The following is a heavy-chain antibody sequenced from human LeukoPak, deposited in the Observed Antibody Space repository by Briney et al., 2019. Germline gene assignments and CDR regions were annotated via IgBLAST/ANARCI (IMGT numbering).Heavy chain of an antibody. Sequence: ASVKVSCKASGYTFTSYDINWVRQATGQGLEWMGWMNPNSGNTGYAQKFQGRVTITRNTSISTAYMELRSLRSDDTAVYYCARDLFSYYDFWSGYPMDVWGKGTTVTVSS. CDR2: MNPNSGNT. D-gene: IGHD3-3*01. J-gene: IGHJ6*03. CDR3: ARDLFSYYDFWSGYPMDV. V-gene: IGHV1-8*03. CDR1: GYTFTSYD.